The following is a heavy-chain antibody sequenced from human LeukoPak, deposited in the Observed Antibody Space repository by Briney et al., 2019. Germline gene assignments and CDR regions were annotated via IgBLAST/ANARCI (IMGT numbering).Heavy chain of an antibody. CDR3: ARDHVSGGPLDP. J-gene: IGHJ5*02. Sequence: SETLSLTCTVSGGSISSGDYYWSWIRQPPGTGLEWIGYIYYSGSTYYNPSLKSRVTISVDTSKNQFSLKLSSVTAADTAVYYCARDHVSGGPLDPWGQGTLVTVSS. V-gene: IGHV4-30-4*01. D-gene: IGHD3-10*01. CDR2: IYYSGST. CDR1: GGSISSGDYY.